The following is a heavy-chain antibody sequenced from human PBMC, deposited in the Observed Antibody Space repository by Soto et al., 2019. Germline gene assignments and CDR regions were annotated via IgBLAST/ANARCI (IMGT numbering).Heavy chain of an antibody. D-gene: IGHD3-22*01. CDR2: IFPSDSDT. J-gene: IGHJ5*02. CDR3: ARKDKSGYFNWFDP. CDR1: GYKFTSSC. Sequence: GESLKISCRTSGYKFTSSCIAWVLQKPGKGLEWMGIIFPSDSDTRYSPSFQGQVTISADRSTSTVFLQWASLKALDTAVYFCARKDKSGYFNWFDPWGQGTLVTVSS. V-gene: IGHV5-51*01.